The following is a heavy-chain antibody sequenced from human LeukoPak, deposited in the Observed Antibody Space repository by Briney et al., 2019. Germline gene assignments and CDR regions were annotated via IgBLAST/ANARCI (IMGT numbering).Heavy chain of an antibody. V-gene: IGHV4-30-2*01. D-gene: IGHD3-16*01. CDR3: AREIFGDSGTWFDP. CDR2: IYHSGST. Sequence: SQTLSLTCAVSGGSISSCGYSWSWIRQPPGKGLEWIGYIYHSGSTYYNPSLKSRVTISVDRSKNQFSLKLSSVTAADTAVYYCAREIFGDSGTWFDPWGQGTLVTVSS. J-gene: IGHJ5*02. CDR1: GGSISSCGYS.